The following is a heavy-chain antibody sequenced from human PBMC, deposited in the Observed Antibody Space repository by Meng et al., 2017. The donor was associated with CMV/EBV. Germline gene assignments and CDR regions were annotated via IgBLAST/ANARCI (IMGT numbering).Heavy chain of an antibody. CDR3: ARQYYDILTGYYNVIGVFDY. CDR1: GFTFSSYW. CDR2: IKQDGSEK. Sequence: GESLKISCAASGFTFSSYWMNWVRQAPGKGLEWVANIKQDGSEKYYVDSVKGRFTISRDNAKNSLYLQMNSLRAEDTAVYYCARQYYDILTGYYNVIGVFDYWGQGTLVTVSS. V-gene: IGHV3-7*01. J-gene: IGHJ4*02. D-gene: IGHD3-9*01.